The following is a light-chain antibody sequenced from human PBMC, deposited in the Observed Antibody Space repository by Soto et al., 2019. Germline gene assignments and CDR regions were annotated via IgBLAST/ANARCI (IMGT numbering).Light chain of an antibody. CDR2: GAS. Sequence: EIVLTQSPGTLSLSPGERATLSCRASQSVSSSYLAWYQQKPGQAPRLLIYGASSRATGIPDRFSGSGSGTDFTLTISRLEPEDFAVHYCQQYGTSSXTFGQGTKVDIK. CDR1: QSVSSSY. J-gene: IGKJ1*01. V-gene: IGKV3-20*01. CDR3: QQYGTSSXT.